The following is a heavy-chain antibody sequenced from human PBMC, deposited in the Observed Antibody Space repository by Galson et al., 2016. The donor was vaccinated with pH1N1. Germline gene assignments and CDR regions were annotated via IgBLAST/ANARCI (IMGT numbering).Heavy chain of an antibody. D-gene: IGHD2-15*01. Sequence: SVKVSCKASGGTFINYAITWVRQAPGQGLEWMGGIIPLVDIANYAQKFQGRVTITADKSTKTAYMELSSLSSEDTAVYYCARVSGYCSGDRCYYAFDMWGQGTVVTVS. J-gene: IGHJ3*02. CDR3: ARVSGYCSGDRCYYAFDM. V-gene: IGHV1-69*10. CDR1: GGTFINYA. CDR2: IIPLVDIA.